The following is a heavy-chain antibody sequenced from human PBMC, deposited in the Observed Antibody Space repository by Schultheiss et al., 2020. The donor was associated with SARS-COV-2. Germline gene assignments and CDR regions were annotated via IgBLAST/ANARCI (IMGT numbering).Heavy chain of an antibody. J-gene: IGHJ4*02. V-gene: IGHV3-30*04. CDR2: VSDDGNNK. CDR1: GFTFSSYA. CDR3: ARDLYYYGSGSYYLKPWGFDY. Sequence: GESLKISCAASGFTFSSYAVHWVRQAPGKGLEWVAVVSDDGNNKYYADSVKGRFTVSRDNSKNAFYLQMNSLRTEDTAVYYCARDLYYYGSGSYYLKPWGFDYWGQGTLVTVSS. D-gene: IGHD3-10*01.